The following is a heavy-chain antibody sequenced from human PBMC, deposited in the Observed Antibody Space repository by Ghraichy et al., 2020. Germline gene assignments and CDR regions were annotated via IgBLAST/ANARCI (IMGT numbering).Heavy chain of an antibody. J-gene: IGHJ6*02. CDR1: GFTFSSYS. V-gene: IGHV3-48*01. Sequence: GGSLRLSCAASGFTFSSYSMNWVRQAPGKGLEWVSYISSSSTIYYADSVKGRFTISRDNAKNSLYLQMNSLRAEDTAVYSCARGIGCSSTSCYYYYYYGMDVWGQGTTVTVSS. CDR2: ISSSSTI. CDR3: ARGIGCSSTSCYYYYYYGMDV. D-gene: IGHD2-2*01.